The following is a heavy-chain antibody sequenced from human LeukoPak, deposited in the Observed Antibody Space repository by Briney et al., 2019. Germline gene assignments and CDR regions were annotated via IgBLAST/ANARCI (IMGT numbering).Heavy chain of an antibody. V-gene: IGHV3-66*01. CDR3: ARDHVVRGVDYGMDV. CDR1: GFTFSNYN. D-gene: IGHD3-10*01. J-gene: IGHJ6*02. CDR2: IYSGGST. Sequence: GGSLRLSCAASGFTFSNYNINWVRQAPGKGLEWVSVIYSGGSTYYADSVKGRFTISRDNSKNTLYLQMNSLRAEDTAVYYCARDHVVRGVDYGMDVWGQGTTVTVSS.